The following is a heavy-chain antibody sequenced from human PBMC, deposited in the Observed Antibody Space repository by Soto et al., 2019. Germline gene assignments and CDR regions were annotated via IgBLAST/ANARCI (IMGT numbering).Heavy chain of an antibody. D-gene: IGHD3-3*01. CDR3: TRIFGVVILPYYYYYMDV. J-gene: IGHJ6*03. CDR2: IRSKAYGGTT. V-gene: IGHV3-49*03. Sequence: PGGSLRLSCTAAGFTFGDYAMSWFRQAPGKGLEWVGFIRSKAYGGTTEYAASVKGRFTISRDDSKSIAYLQMNGLKTEDTAVYYCTRIFGVVILPYYYYYMDVWGKGTTVTVSS. CDR1: GFTFGDYA.